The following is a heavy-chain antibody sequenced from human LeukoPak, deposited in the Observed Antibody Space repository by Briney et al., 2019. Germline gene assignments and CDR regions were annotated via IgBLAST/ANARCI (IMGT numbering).Heavy chain of an antibody. CDR1: GGSISSYS. J-gene: IGHJ4*02. D-gene: IGHD6-19*01. V-gene: IGHV4-59*01. CDR3: ARGSGWYNY. Sequence: SETLSLTCTVSGGSISSYSWSWIRQPPGKGLEWIGYISDSGSTKYNPSLKSRVTISVDASKNQFSLKLSSVTAADTAVYYCARGSGWYNYWGQGTLVSASS. CDR2: ISDSGST.